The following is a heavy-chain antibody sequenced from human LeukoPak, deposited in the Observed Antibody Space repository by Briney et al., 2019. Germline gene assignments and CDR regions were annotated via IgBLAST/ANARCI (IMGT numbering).Heavy chain of an antibody. CDR2: INHSGST. V-gene: IGHV4-34*01. CDR3: ARDEVADYFDY. Sequence: PSETLSLTCAVYGGSFSGYYWSWIRQPPGKGLEWIGEINHSGSTNYNPSLKSRVTISVDTSKNQFSLKLSSVTAADTAVYYCARDEVADYFDYWGQGTLVTVSS. D-gene: IGHD6-19*01. CDR1: GGSFSGYY. J-gene: IGHJ4*02.